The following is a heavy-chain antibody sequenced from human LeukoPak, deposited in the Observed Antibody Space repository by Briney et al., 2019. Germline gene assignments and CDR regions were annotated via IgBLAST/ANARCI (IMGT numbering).Heavy chain of an antibody. J-gene: IGHJ3*02. Sequence: PSETLSLTCTVAGGSISSYYRSWIRQPPGKGLEWVGYIYYSGSTNYNPSLKSRVTISVDTSKNQFSLKLSSVTAADTAVYYCARDLVAAAPHNDAFDIWGQGTMVTVSS. CDR1: GGSISSYY. V-gene: IGHV4-59*01. CDR2: IYYSGST. D-gene: IGHD6-13*01. CDR3: ARDLVAAAPHNDAFDI.